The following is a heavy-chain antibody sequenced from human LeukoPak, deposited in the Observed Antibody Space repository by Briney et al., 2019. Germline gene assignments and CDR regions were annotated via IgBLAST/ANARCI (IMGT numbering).Heavy chain of an antibody. CDR1: GFIFSHHG. V-gene: IGHV3-21*04. J-gene: IGHJ4*02. D-gene: IGHD2-15*01. CDR2: ISSGSSYI. Sequence: GGSLRLSCATSGFIFSHHGMNWVRQAPGKGLEWVSIISSGSSYIHYADSVKGRFTISRDNSKNTLYLQMNSLRAEDAAVYYCAKAPLGRCSGAICYYFDYWGQGTLVTVSS. CDR3: AKAPLGRCSGAICYYFDY.